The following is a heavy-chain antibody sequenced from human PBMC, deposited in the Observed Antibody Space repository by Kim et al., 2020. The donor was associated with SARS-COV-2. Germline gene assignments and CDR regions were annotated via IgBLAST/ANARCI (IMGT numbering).Heavy chain of an antibody. Sequence: GGSLRLSCAASGFTFDDYAMHWVRQAPGKGLEWVSGISWNSGSIGYADSVKGRFTISRDNAKNSLYLQMNSLRAEDTALYYCAKGYLRDSSSWYGGRWFDPWGQGTLVTVSS. CDR1: GFTFDDYA. D-gene: IGHD6-13*01. J-gene: IGHJ5*02. CDR3: AKGYLRDSSSWYGGRWFDP. V-gene: IGHV3-9*01. CDR2: ISWNSGSI.